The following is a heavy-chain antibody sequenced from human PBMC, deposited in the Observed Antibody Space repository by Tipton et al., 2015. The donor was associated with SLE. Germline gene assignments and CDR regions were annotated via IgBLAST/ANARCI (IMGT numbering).Heavy chain of an antibody. D-gene: IGHD3-22*01. V-gene: IGHV4-4*07. Sequence: TLSLTCTVSGGSISSYYWSWIRQPAGKRLEWIGRIYTSGSTNYNPSLKSRVTMSVDTSKNQFSLKLSSVTAADTAVYYCARDGAMIVPRGSFDIWGQGTMVTVSS. J-gene: IGHJ3*02. CDR3: ARDGAMIVPRGSFDI. CDR2: IYTSGST. CDR1: GGSISSYY.